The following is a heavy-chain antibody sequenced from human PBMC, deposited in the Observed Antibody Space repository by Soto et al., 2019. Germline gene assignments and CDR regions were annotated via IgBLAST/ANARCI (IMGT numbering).Heavy chain of an antibody. V-gene: IGHV5-51*01. CDR1: GYSFTSYW. D-gene: IGHD1-26*01. Sequence: GESLKISCKCSGYSFTSYWIGWVRHMPGKGLEWMGIIYPDDSDTRYSPSFQGQVTISADKFITTAYLQSSSLKASDPPMYYCGRLGRGNYFQRLNCLDPWGQGTLV. J-gene: IGHJ5*02. CDR2: IYPDDSDT. CDR3: GRLGRGNYFQRLNCLDP.